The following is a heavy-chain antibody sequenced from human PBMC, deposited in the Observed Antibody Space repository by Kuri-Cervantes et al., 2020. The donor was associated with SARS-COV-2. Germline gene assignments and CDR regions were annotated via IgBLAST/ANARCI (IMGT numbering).Heavy chain of an antibody. CDR1: GGSISSGGYY. CDR2: IYYSGST. D-gene: IGHD2/OR15-2a*01. Sequence: SETLSLTCAVSGGSISSGGYYWTWIRQHPGKGLEWIAHIYYSGSTYYNPSLKSRVIISVDMSKNQLSLKLSSVTAADTAVYYCARAVKRFDYWGQGTLVTVSS. V-gene: IGHV4-31*11. CDR3: ARAVKRFDY. J-gene: IGHJ4*02.